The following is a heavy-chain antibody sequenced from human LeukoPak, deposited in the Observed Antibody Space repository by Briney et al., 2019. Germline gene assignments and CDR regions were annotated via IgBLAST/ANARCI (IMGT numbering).Heavy chain of an antibody. V-gene: IGHV3-48*04. CDR3: ARDGLFVDTDLDY. J-gene: IGHJ4*02. CDR2: ISSSSSTI. CDR1: GFTFSSYS. Sequence: GGSLRLSCAASGFTFSSYSMNWVRQAPGKGLEWVSYISSSSSTIYYADSVKGRFTISRDNAKNSLYLQMNSLRAEDTAVYYCARDGLFVDTDLDYWGQGTLVTVSS. D-gene: IGHD5-18*01.